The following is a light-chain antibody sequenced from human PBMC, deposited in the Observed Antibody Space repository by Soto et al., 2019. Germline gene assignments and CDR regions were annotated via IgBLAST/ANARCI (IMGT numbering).Light chain of an antibody. J-gene: IGKJ1*01. CDR1: QSLLYYSNNKNY. V-gene: IGKV4-1*01. CDR3: QQYYTTPRT. CDR2: WAS. Sequence: DIVMTQSPDSLAVSLGEGATINCKSSQSLLYYSNNKNYLAWFQQKPGQPPKLLIYWASTRQSGVPDRFSGSGSGTDFTLTISSLQAVDVAVYYCQQYYTTPRTFGQGTRVEI.